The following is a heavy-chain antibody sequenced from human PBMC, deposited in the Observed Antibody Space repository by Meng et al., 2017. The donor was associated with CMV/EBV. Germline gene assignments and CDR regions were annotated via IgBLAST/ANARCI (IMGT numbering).Heavy chain of an antibody. CDR1: GGTFSSYA. CDR2: IIPIFGTA. CDR3: VRDRRGSYSYYYGMGV. D-gene: IGHD1-26*01. Sequence: SVKVSCKASGGTFSSYAISWVRQAPGQGLEWMGGIIPIFGTANYAQKFQGRVTITTDESTSTAYMELSSLRSEDTAVYYCVRDRRGSYSYYYGMGVWGQGTTVTVSS. J-gene: IGHJ6*02. V-gene: IGHV1-69*05.